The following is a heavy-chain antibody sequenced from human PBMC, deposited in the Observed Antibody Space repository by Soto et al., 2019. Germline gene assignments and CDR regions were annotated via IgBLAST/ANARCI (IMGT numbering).Heavy chain of an antibody. V-gene: IGHV4-34*01. J-gene: IGHJ4*02. CDR1: GGSFSDYY. D-gene: IGHD1-7*01. Sequence: SETLSLTCGVYGGSFSDYYWSWIRQPPGKGLEWIGEINHSGSTNYNPSLKSRVTISVDTSKNQLSLKLSSVTAADTAVYYCARGSMRWNYPYFDYWGQGTLVTVSS. CDR3: ARGSMRWNYPYFDY. CDR2: INHSGST.